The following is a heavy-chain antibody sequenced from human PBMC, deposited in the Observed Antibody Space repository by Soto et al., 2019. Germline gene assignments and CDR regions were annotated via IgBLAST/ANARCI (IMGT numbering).Heavy chain of an antibody. CDR3: ARDRHETTALAPYNWFES. J-gene: IGHJ5*01. Sequence: EVQLVESGGGLVKPGGSLRLSCAASGFTFSSYSMNWVRQAPGKGLEWVSSISSSSSYAYYADSVKGRFTISRDNAKNSLYLQMNSLTAEDTAVYYCARDRHETTALAPYNWFESWGQGTLVTVSS. V-gene: IGHV3-21*01. D-gene: IGHD1-1*01. CDR1: GFTFSSYS. CDR2: ISSSSSYA.